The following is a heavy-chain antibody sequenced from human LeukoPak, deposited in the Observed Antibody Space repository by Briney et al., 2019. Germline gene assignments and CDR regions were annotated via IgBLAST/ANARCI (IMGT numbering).Heavy chain of an antibody. D-gene: IGHD1-26*01. CDR3: ARASGLGGSSSGAWGAIFDY. CDR1: GYSISSGYY. Sequence: SETLSLTCAVSGYSISSGYYWGWIRQPPGKGLEWIGSIYHSGSTYSNPSLKSRVTISVDTSKNQFSLKLSPVTAADTAVYYCARASGLGGSSSGAWGAIFDYWGQGTLVTVSA. CDR2: IYHSGST. V-gene: IGHV4-38-2*01. J-gene: IGHJ4*02.